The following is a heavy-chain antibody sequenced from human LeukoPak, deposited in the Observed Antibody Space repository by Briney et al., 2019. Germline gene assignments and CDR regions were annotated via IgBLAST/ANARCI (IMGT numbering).Heavy chain of an antibody. CDR1: GGSINSYY. D-gene: IGHD2-15*01. J-gene: IGHJ4*02. CDR2: IHYTGST. Sequence: SQTLSLTCTFSGGSINSYYWSWVRQPPGKRMEWIGYIHYTGSTNYTPSLESRVTISVDTSKNQISLKVNSVTAADTAVYHCARGGWSHGYWGQGILVTVSS. CDR3: ARGGWSHGY. V-gene: IGHV4-59*01.